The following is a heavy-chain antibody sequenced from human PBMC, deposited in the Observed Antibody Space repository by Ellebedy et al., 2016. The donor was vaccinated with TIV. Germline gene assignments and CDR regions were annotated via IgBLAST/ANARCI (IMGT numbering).Heavy chain of an antibody. V-gene: IGHV3-23*01. J-gene: IGHJ4*02. CDR1: GFTFGSYA. CDR2: ITGSGASI. CDR3: AKSFDIVGEDQ. D-gene: IGHD5-12*01. Sequence: PGGSLRLSCVGSGFTFGSYAMYWVRQIPGKGLEWVSTITGSGASIYYADSVKGLFTISRDNSKNTVFLEMNRLRAEDTDIYYCAKSFDIVGEDQWGQGTLVTVSS.